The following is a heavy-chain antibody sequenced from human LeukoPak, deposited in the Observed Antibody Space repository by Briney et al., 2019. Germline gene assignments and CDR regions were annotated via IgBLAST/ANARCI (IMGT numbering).Heavy chain of an antibody. CDR3: ARGGMAGTRYYGMDV. CDR1: GYAFTGYY. J-gene: IGHJ6*04. D-gene: IGHD6-19*01. V-gene: IGHV1-2*04. CDR2: INPNSGGT. Sequence: ASVKVSCKASGYAFTGYYMHWVRQAPGQGLEWMGWINPNSGGTNYAQKFQGWVTMTRDTSISTAYMELSRLRSDDTAVYYCARGGMAGTRYYGMDVWGKGTTVTVSS.